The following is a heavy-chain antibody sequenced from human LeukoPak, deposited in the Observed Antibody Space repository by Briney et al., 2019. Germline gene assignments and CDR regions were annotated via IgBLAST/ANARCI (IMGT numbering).Heavy chain of an antibody. D-gene: IGHD6-19*01. CDR1: GFTFSYYY. Sequence: PGGSLRLFCAASGFTFSYYYMSWIRQARGKGLEWVSYISSSGSTIYYADSVKGRFTISRDNAKNSLYLQMNSLRAEDTAVYYCARESIAVAGHDAFDIWGQGTMVTVSS. J-gene: IGHJ3*02. CDR2: ISSSGSTI. V-gene: IGHV3-11*01. CDR3: ARESIAVAGHDAFDI.